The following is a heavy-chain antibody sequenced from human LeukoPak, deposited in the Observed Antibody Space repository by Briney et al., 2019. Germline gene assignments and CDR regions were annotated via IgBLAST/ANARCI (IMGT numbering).Heavy chain of an antibody. V-gene: IGHV1-2*04. D-gene: IGHD3-10*01. J-gene: IGHJ6*02. CDR2: INPNSGGT. Sequence: ASVKVSCKASGYTFTGYYLHWVRQAPGQGLEWMGWINPNSGGTNYAQKFQAWVTMTRDTSISTGYMELSRLRSDDTAVYYCARDAPITMVRGADYYYGMDVWGQGTTVTVSS. CDR3: ARDAPITMVRGADYYYGMDV. CDR1: GYTFTGYY.